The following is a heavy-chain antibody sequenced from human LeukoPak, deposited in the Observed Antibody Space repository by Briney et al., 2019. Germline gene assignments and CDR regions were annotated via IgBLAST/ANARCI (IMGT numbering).Heavy chain of an antibody. D-gene: IGHD6-6*01. CDR1: RFTFSSYA. CDR2: VSGNGAGT. J-gene: IGHJ4*02. CDR3: AKDRTPYSSSSNALH. Sequence: QSGGSLRLSCAASRFTFSSYAMSWVRQAPGKGLEWVSGVSGNGAGTYYADSVKGRFTISRDNSKNTLYLQMNSLRAEDTAVYYCAKDRTPYSSSSNALHWGQGTLVTVSS. V-gene: IGHV3-23*01.